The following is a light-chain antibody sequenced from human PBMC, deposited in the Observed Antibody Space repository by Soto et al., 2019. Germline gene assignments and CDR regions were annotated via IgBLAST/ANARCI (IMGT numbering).Light chain of an antibody. V-gene: IGLV1-40*01. CDR3: QSYDSSLSGWV. J-gene: IGLJ3*02. Sequence: QSVLTQPPSLSGAPGQRVTISCTGSSSDIGAGSEVHWYQQLPGTAPKLLIFGSTNRPSGVPDRFSGSKSATSASLAITGLQAEDEADYYCQSYDSSLSGWVFGGGTKLTVL. CDR2: GST. CDR1: SSDIGAGSE.